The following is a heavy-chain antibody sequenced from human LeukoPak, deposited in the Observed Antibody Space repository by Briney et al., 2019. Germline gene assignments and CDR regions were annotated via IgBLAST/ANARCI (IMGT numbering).Heavy chain of an antibody. CDR1: GFTFSSYS. CDR3: ARVVEGYYFDY. CDR2: ISSSSTYI. V-gene: IGHV3-21*01. D-gene: IGHD3-10*01. J-gene: IGHJ4*02. Sequence: GGSLRLSCAASGFTFSSYSMHWVRQAPGKGLEWVSSISSSSTYIYYADSVKGRFTNSRDNAKSSLYLQMNSLRAEDTAVYYCARVVEGYYFDYWGQGTLVTVSS.